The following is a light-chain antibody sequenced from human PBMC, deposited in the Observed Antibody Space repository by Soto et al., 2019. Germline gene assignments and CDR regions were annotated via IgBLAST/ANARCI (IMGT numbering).Light chain of an antibody. CDR1: SSDVGGYNN. Sequence: QSALTQPPSASRSPGQSVTISCTGTSSDVGGYNNVSWYQHHPGKAPKLMIYEVTKRPSGVPDRFSGSKSANTASLTVSGLQAEDEADYYCSSYAGSNNLIFGGGTKLTVL. CDR2: EVT. J-gene: IGLJ2*01. CDR3: SSYAGSNNLI. V-gene: IGLV2-8*02.